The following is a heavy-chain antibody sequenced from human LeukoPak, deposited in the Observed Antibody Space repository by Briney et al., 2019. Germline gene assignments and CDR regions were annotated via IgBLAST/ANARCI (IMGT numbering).Heavy chain of an antibody. D-gene: IGHD6-19*01. CDR2: IKQDGSEK. V-gene: IGHV3-7*01. CDR1: GFTFSSYW. Sequence: GGSLRLSCAASGFTFSSYWMSWVRQAPGKGLEWVANIKQDGSEKYYVDSVKGRFTISRDNAKNSLYLQMNSLRAEDTAVYYCARNRYSSGWYLDAVDIWGQGTMVTVSS. J-gene: IGHJ3*02. CDR3: ARNRYSSGWYLDAVDI.